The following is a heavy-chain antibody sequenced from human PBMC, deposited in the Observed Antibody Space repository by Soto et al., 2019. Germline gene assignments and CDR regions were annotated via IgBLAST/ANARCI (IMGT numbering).Heavy chain of an antibody. J-gene: IGHJ2*01. V-gene: IGHV3-33*01. CDR3: ARVSEDDWYFDL. CDR2: IWYDGSNK. Sequence: QVQLVESEGGVVQPGRSLRLSCAASGFTFSSYGMHWVRQAPGKGLEWVAVIWYDGSNKYYADSVKGRFTISRDNSKNTLYLQMNSLRAEDTAVYYCARVSEDDWYFDLWGRGTLVTVSS. CDR1: GFTFSSYG.